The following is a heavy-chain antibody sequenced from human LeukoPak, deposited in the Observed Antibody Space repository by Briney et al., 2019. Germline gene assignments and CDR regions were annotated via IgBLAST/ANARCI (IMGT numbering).Heavy chain of an antibody. CDR3: ATGNYYDSRIYYTFGY. Sequence: GGSLRLSCAASGFTFSKYWMHWVRQVPGKGLVWVSLINGDGSTTNYADFVKGRFTISRDNAKNTLSLQVNSLRAEDAAVYYCATGNYYDSRIYYTFGYWGQGTLVTVSS. J-gene: IGHJ1*01. D-gene: IGHD3-22*01. CDR2: INGDGSTT. CDR1: GFTFSKYW. V-gene: IGHV3-74*01.